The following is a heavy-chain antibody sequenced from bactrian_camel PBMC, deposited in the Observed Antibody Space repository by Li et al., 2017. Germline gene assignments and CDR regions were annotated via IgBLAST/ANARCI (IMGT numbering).Heavy chain of an antibody. CDR3: ATADRGGISSRYNY. D-gene: IGHD3*01. J-gene: IGHJ4*01. CDR1: GFTFSVYY. CDR2: IYSDGTGT. Sequence: HVQLVESGGGLVQPGGSLRLSCVASGFTFSVYYMNWVRQAPGKGLEWVSRIYSDGTGTYYPDSVKGRFTISRDNARNTVYLQMNSLKPEDTALYYCATADRGGISSRYNYWGQGTQVTVS. V-gene: IGHV3S6*01.